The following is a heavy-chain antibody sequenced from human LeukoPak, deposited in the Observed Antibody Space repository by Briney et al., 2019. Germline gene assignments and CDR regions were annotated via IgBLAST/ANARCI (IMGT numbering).Heavy chain of an antibody. V-gene: IGHV1-18*01. Sequence: ASVKVSCKASGYTFTSYGISWVRQAPGQGLEWMGWISAYNGNTNYAQKLQGRVTMTTDTSTSTAYMELRSLRSDDTAVYYCARAASGYDFYYHYMDVWGKGTTVTVSS. J-gene: IGHJ6*03. CDR1: GYTFTSYG. CDR3: ARAASGYDFYYHYMDV. D-gene: IGHD5-12*01. CDR2: ISAYNGNT.